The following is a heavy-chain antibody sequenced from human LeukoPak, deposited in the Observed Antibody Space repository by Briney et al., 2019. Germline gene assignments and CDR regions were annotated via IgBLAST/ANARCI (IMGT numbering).Heavy chain of an antibody. J-gene: IGHJ3*02. CDR3: ARDRSMWAPVQEGNAFDI. V-gene: IGHV4-31*03. CDR2: IYYSGST. CDR1: GGSISSGGYY. Sequence: SETLSITCTVSGGSISSGGYYWSWIRQHPGKGLEWIGYIYYSGSTYYNPSLKSRVTISVDTSKNQFSLKLSSVTAADTAVYYCARDRSMWAPVQEGNAFDIWGQGTMVTVSS. D-gene: IGHD1-26*01.